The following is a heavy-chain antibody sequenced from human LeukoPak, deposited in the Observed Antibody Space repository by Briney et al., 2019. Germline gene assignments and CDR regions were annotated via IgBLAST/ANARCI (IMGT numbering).Heavy chain of an antibody. J-gene: IGHJ1*01. V-gene: IGHV3-9*01. CDR1: GFTFDDYA. D-gene: IGHD3-22*01. CDR3: ARDRDYYDSSGYYGYFQH. Sequence: GGSLRLSCAASGFTFDDYAMHWVRQAPGKGLEWVSGISWNSGSIGYADSVKGRFTISRDNSKNTLYLQMNSLRAEDTAVYYCARDRDYYDSSGYYGYFQHWGQGTLVTVSS. CDR2: ISWNSGSI.